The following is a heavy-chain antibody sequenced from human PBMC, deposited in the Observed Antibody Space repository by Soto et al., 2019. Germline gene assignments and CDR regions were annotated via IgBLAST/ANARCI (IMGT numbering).Heavy chain of an antibody. V-gene: IGHV4-4*02. CDR1: GGSLNSSNW. D-gene: IGHD7-27*01. Sequence: TLSLTCAVSGGSLNSSNWWSWVRQTPGKGLEWIGEIYHSGITNYNPSLKSRVTISLDKSKNQFSLKLSSVTAADTAVYYCAKRTGYFDYWGQGTLVTVSS. CDR2: IYHSGIT. CDR3: AKRTGYFDY. J-gene: IGHJ4*02.